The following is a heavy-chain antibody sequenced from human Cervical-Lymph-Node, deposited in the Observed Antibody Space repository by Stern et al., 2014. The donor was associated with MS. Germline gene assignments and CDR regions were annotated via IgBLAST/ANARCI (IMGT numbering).Heavy chain of an antibody. J-gene: IGHJ1*01. D-gene: IGHD4-23*01. V-gene: IGHV3-33*01. Sequence: DQLVESGGGVVQPGRSLRLSCAVSGFTFSSSGMHWVRQAPGKGLEWLAIIWYDGSNRYYAGSVKGRFTISRDNSKNTLYLQMNSLRAEDTAVYYCAREGGNTAEYFQHWGQGTLVTVSS. CDR2: IWYDGSNR. CDR1: GFTFSSSG. CDR3: AREGGNTAEYFQH.